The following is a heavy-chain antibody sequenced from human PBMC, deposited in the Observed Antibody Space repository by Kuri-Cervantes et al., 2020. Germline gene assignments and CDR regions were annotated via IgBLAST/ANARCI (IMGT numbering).Heavy chain of an antibody. D-gene: IGHD3-22*01. CDR1: GGSLNSTSYY. J-gene: IGHJ4*02. CDR2: ISYSGST. Sequence: GSLRLSCTVSGGSLNSTSYYYTWIRQPPGKGLEWVGSISYSGSTYYNPSIKSRVTISVDTSKNQFSLKLSSVTAADTAVYYCVRGGYYYDGFDYWGQGTLVTVSS. CDR3: VRGGYYYDGFDY. V-gene: IGHV4-39*07.